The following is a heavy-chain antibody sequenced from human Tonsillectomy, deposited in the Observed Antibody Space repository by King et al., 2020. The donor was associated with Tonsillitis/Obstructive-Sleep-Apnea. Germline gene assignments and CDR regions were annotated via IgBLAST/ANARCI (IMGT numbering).Heavy chain of an antibody. CDR3: TLDTWGY. CDR2: ISYDGSNK. CDR1: GFTFSNYG. Sequence: VQLVESGGGVVQPGRSLRLSCAASGFTFSNYGMHWVRQAPGKGLEWVAVISYDGSNKYYTESVKGRFTISRDNSKNTLYLQMNSLRAEDTAVYLSTLDTWGYWDQGTLVTVSS. J-gene: IGHJ4*02. V-gene: IGHV3-30*03. D-gene: IGHD7-27*01.